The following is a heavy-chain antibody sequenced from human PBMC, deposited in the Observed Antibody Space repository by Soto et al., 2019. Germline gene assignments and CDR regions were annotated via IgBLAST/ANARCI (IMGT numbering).Heavy chain of an antibody. V-gene: IGHV4-39*01. D-gene: IGHD2-15*01. CDR2: IYYSGST. Sequence: QLQLQESGPGLVKPSETLSLTCTVSGGSISSSSYYWGWIRQPPGKGLEWIGSIYYSGSTYYNPSLESRVTISVDTSKNQFSLNLSSVTAADTAVYYCASPRSHCSGGSCYSVLFGYWGQGTLVTVSS. CDR1: GGSISSSSYY. CDR3: ASPRSHCSGGSCYSVLFGY. J-gene: IGHJ4*02.